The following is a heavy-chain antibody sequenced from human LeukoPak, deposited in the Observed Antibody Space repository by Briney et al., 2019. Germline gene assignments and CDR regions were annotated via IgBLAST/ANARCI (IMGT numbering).Heavy chain of an antibody. CDR2: IYYSGST. CDR3: ARTDSSGYYVWGAFDM. V-gene: IGHV4-59*08. Sequence: SETLSLTCTVSGGSISSYYWSWLRQPPGRGLEWIAYIYYSGSTNYNPSLKSRVTISVDTSKNQFSLKLSSVTAADTAVYYCARTDSSGYYVWGAFDMWGQGTMVTVSS. D-gene: IGHD3-22*01. CDR1: GGSISSYY. J-gene: IGHJ3*02.